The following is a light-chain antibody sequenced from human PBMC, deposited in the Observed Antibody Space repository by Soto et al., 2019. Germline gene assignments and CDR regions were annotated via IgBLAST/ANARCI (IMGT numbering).Light chain of an antibody. CDR2: KAS. CDR3: QQYNSYSWT. CDR1: QSISSW. V-gene: IGKV1-5*03. Sequence: DIQMTQSPSTLSASVGDRVTITCRASQSISSWLAWYQQKPGKAPKLLIYKASSLESGVPSRFSGSGSGTEFTLPISTLQPDDFANYYCQQYNSYSWTFGQGTKVEIK. J-gene: IGKJ1*01.